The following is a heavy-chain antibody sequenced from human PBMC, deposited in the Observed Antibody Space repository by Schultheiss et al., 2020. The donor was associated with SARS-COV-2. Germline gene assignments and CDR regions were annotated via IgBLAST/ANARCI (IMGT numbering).Heavy chain of an antibody. D-gene: IGHD2-15*01. J-gene: IGHJ6*02. CDR2: ISGSGGST. V-gene: IGHV3-23*01. CDR3: VKDREVVAATLYGMDV. CDR1: GFTFSSYA. Sequence: GESLKISCAASGFTFSSYAMSWVRQAPGKGLEWVSAISGSGGSTYYADSVKGRFTISRDNSKNTLYLQMNSLRAEDTAVYYCVKDREVVAATLYGMDVWGQGTTVTVSS.